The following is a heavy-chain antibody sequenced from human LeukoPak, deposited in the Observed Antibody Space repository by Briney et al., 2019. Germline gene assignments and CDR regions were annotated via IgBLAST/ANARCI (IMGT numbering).Heavy chain of an antibody. V-gene: IGHV4-4*07. CDR3: ARDVSKVGAGYYLDY. Sequence: PSETLSLTCTVSGGSISSYYWSWIRQPAGKGLEWIGRIYTSGSTYYNPSLKSRVTISVDTSSNQFSLKLTSVTAADTAVYYCARDVSKVGAGYYLDYWGQGTLVTVSS. J-gene: IGHJ4*02. D-gene: IGHD1-26*01. CDR2: IYTSGST. CDR1: GGSISSYY.